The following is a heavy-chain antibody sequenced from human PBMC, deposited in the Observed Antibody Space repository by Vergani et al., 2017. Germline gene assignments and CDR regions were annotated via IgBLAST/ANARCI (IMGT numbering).Heavy chain of an antibody. CDR1: GGSVNNYY. Sequence: QVQLQQWGAGLLKPSETLSLTCAVYGGSVNNYYWSWIRQPPGKGLEWIGEINQSGSTNYNPSLKSRVTISEDTSMNQFSLTLSSVTGADTAVYYCAREGVGAVFDYWGQGTLVTVSS. J-gene: IGHJ4*02. CDR2: INQSGST. D-gene: IGHD1-26*01. V-gene: IGHV4-34*01. CDR3: AREGVGAVFDY.